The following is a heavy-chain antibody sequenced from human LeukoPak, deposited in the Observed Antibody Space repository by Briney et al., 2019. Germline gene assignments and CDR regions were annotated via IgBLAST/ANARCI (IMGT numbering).Heavy chain of an antibody. CDR1: GFTFSSYN. CDR2: LSGGSDHI. V-gene: IGHV3-21*01. CDR3: AKVIDPDY. Sequence: GGSLRLSCAASGFTFSSYNMYWVRQAPGQGLEWVSSLSGGSDHIYYADPVKGRFTISRDNAKNSLYLQMNSLRAEDTAVYYCAKVIDPDYWGQGTLVTVSS. J-gene: IGHJ4*02.